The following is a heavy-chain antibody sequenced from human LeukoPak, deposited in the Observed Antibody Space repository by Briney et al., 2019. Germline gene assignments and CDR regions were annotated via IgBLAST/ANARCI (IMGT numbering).Heavy chain of an antibody. CDR1: GFTFSSYA. J-gene: IGHJ4*02. D-gene: IGHD3-16*02. CDR2: ISGSGGST. V-gene: IGHV3-23*01. Sequence: GGSLRLSCAASGFTFSSYAMSWVRQAPGKGLEWVSAISGSGGSTYYADSVKGRFTISRDNSKNTLYLQMNSLRAEDTAVYYCAKSRGYDYVWGSYRFDVAFDYWGQGTLVTVSS. CDR3: AKSRGYDYVWGSYRFDVAFDY.